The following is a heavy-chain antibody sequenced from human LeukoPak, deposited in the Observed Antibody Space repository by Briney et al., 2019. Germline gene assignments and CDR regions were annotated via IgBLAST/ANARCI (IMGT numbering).Heavy chain of an antibody. D-gene: IGHD1-7*01. J-gene: IGHJ6*03. CDR3: AKRRGLELTYYYHMDV. Sequence: GGSLRLSCAASGFTFSSYGMSWVRQAPGKGLEWVSPISGSGGSTYYADSVKGRFTITRDNSKNTLYLQMNSLRADDTAVYYCAKRRGLELTYYYHMDVWGKGTTVTVSS. V-gene: IGHV3-23*01. CDR2: ISGSGGST. CDR1: GFTFSSYG.